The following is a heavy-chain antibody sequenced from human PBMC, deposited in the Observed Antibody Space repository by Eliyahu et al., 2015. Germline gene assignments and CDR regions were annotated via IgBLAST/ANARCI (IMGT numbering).Heavy chain of an antibody. D-gene: IGHD4-23*01. CDR1: XFPFSDVA. J-gene: IGHJ4*02. CDR3: ARDHDYSGNYLED. CDR2: IWYDGSNQ. V-gene: IGHV3-33*08. Sequence: QVRLVESGGGVVQPGXXLRLSCPASXFPFSDVAMHWVRQAPGTGVGWVAIIWYDGSNQYYADSVKGRFTISRDNSKNTVSLQMNSLRGEDTAIYYCARDHDYSGNYLEDWGQGTLVAVSS.